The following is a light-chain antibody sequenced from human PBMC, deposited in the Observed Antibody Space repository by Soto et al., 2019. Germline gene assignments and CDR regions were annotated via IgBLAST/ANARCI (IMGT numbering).Light chain of an antibody. CDR3: LKDYNYPWK. J-gene: IGKJ1*01. Sequence: IQITHSPSSLSASVGGRVTITFLASRYIRTALSWYQHRPGQAPKVLICVASSLQSGVPSRFSGSGYGTDFTLTISSLQPEDFATYYCLKDYNYPWKFGQGTKVDIK. CDR2: VAS. CDR1: RYIRTA. V-gene: IGKV1-6*01.